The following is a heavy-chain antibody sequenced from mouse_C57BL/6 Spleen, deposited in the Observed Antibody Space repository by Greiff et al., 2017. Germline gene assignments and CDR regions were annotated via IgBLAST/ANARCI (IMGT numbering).Heavy chain of an antibody. CDR2: IRSKSNNYAT. V-gene: IGHV10-1*01. D-gene: IGHD2-4*01. Sequence: EVQGVESGGGLVQPKGSLKLSCAASGFSFNTYAMNWVRQAPGKGLEWVARIRSKSNNYATYYADSVKDRFTISRDDSESMLYLQMNNLKTEDTAMYYCVRHYDYDDAMDYWGQGTSVTVSS. CDR1: GFSFNTYA. J-gene: IGHJ4*01. CDR3: VRHYDYDDAMDY.